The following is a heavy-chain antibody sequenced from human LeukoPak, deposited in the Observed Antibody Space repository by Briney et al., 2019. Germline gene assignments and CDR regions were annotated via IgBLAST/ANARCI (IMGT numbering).Heavy chain of an antibody. CDR1: GGSFSGYY. D-gene: IGHD3-10*01. CDR2: INHSGST. J-gene: IGHJ5*02. V-gene: IGHV4-34*01. Sequence: PSETLSLTCAVYGGSFSGYYWSWIRQPPGKGLEWIGEINHSGSTNYNPSLKSRVTISVDTSKNQFSLKLSSVTAADTAVYYCARGLLFRGYWFDPWGQGTLVTVSS. CDR3: ARGLLFRGYWFDP.